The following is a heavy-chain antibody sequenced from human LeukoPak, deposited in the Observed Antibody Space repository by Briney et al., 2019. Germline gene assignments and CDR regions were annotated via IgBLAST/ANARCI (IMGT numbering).Heavy chain of an antibody. Sequence: SETLSLTCTVSGGSISSYYWSWIRQPPGKGLECIGYIYYSGSTNYNPSLKSRVTISVDTSKIQFSLKLSSVTAADTAVYYCARRTYFYDSSGDYFDYWGQGTLVTVSS. J-gene: IGHJ4*02. CDR1: GGSISSYY. CDR2: IYYSGST. CDR3: ARRTYFYDSSGDYFDY. V-gene: IGHV4-59*01. D-gene: IGHD3-22*01.